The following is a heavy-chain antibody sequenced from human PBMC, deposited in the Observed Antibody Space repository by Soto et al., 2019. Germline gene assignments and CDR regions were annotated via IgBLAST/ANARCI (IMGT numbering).Heavy chain of an antibody. J-gene: IGHJ4*02. CDR2: IHSSGNT. Sequence: QVQLQESGPGLVDPLGTLSLTCAVSGTSGSGANWWGWVRQPPGKGLEWIGEIHSSGNTDYNPSLKSRVTISRDMSKNECSLKLTSVTAADTAVYYCARTGPYSSGNNWGQGTLVTVSS. CDR3: ARTGPYSSGNN. D-gene: IGHD3-22*01. V-gene: IGHV4-4*02. CDR1: GTSGSGANW.